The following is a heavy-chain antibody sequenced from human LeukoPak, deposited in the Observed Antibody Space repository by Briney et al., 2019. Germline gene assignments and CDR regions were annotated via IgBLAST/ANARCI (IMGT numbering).Heavy chain of an antibody. CDR2: IKPRGGST. V-gene: IGHV1-46*01. D-gene: IGHD6-19*01. CDR1: GYTFTNYY. J-gene: IGHJ4*02. CDR3: AADSAVAGTFDY. Sequence: GASVKVSCKASGYTFTNYYMHWVRQAPGQGLEWMGIIKPRGGSTSYAQKFQGRVTMTRDTSTSTVYMELSSLRSEDTAVYYCAADSAVAGTFDYWGQGTLVTVSS.